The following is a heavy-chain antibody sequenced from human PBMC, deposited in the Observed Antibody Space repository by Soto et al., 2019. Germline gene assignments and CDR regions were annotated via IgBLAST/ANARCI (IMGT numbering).Heavy chain of an antibody. Sequence: PGGSLRLSCAPSGFTVSSNYMSWVRQAPGKGLEWVSVIYSGGSTYYADSVKGRFTISRHNSKNTLYLQMNSLRAEDTAVYYCARESGYCSGGSCGGFDYWGQGTLVTVSS. D-gene: IGHD2-15*01. CDR1: GFTVSSNY. V-gene: IGHV3-53*04. CDR3: ARESGYCSGGSCGGFDY. J-gene: IGHJ4*02. CDR2: IYSGGST.